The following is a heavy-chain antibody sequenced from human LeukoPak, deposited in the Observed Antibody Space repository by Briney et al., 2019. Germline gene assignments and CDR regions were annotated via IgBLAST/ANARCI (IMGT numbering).Heavy chain of an antibody. CDR2: IIPIFGIA. CDR1: GGTFRNYA. V-gene: IGHV1-69*04. D-gene: IGHD6-13*01. J-gene: IGHJ1*01. Sequence: SVKVSCKAPGGTFRNYAISWLRQAPGQGLECIGKIIPIFGIANYAQRFQGRVTITADKSTSTAYMELSSLRSEDTAVYYCAREYSSSWPRIFQHWGQGTLVTVSS. CDR3: AREYSSSWPRIFQH.